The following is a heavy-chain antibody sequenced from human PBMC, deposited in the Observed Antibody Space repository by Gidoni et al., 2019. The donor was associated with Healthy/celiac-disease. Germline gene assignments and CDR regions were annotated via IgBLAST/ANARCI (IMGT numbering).Heavy chain of an antibody. Sequence: EVQLVESGGGLVKPGGSLRLSCAASGFTFSNAWMSWVRQAPWKGLEWVGRIKSKTDGGTTDYAAPVKGRFTISRDDSKNTLYLQMNSLKTEDTAVYYCTTALVVRALNAFDIWGQGTMVTVSS. V-gene: IGHV3-15*01. CDR1: GFTFSNAW. D-gene: IGHD3-22*01. J-gene: IGHJ3*02. CDR3: TTALVVRALNAFDI. CDR2: IKSKTDGGTT.